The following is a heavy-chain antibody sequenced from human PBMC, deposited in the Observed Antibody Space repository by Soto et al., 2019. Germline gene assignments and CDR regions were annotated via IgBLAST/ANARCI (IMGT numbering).Heavy chain of an antibody. CDR2: INPNSGGT. V-gene: IGHV1-2*04. CDR3: ARDSSGWYNDFDY. D-gene: IGHD6-19*01. J-gene: IGHJ4*02. Sequence: ASVKVSCKASGYTFTGYYMHWVRQAPGQGLEWMGWINPNSGGTNYAQKFQGWVTMTRDTSISTAYMELRSLRSDDTAVYYCARDSSGWYNDFDYWGQGTLVTVSS. CDR1: GYTFTGYY.